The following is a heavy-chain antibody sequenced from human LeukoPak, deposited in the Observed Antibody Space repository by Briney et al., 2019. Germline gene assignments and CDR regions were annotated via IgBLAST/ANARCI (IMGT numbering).Heavy chain of an antibody. V-gene: IGHV4-39*06. CDR3: ARAPGGRRAYFMDV. D-gene: IGHD3-16*01. CDR1: GGSISSRSYY. J-gene: IGHJ6*03. Sequence: SETLSLTCTVSGGSISSRSYYWAWIRQPPGKGLEWIGSIYYTGSTYYNPSLKSRVTISVDTSKNQFALRLSSVPAADTAVYYCARAPGGRRAYFMDVWGKGTTVTISS. CDR2: IYYTGST.